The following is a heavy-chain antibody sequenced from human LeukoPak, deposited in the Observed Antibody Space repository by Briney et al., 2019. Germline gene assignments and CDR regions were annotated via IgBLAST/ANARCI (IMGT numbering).Heavy chain of an antibody. Sequence: SETLSLTCTVSGGSISSGSYYWSWIRQPAGKGLEWIGRIYTSGSTNYNPSLKSRVTISVDTSKNQFSLKLSSVTAADTAVYYCARVRIAVAGTVYYYYMDVWGKGTTVTISS. V-gene: IGHV4-61*02. CDR3: ARVRIAVAGTVYYYYMDV. CDR2: IYTSGST. J-gene: IGHJ6*03. D-gene: IGHD6-19*01. CDR1: GGSISSGSYY.